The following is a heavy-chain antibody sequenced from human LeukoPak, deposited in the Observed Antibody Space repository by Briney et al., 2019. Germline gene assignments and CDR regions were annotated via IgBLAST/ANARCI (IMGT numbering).Heavy chain of an antibody. Sequence: SETLSPTCIVSGGSMSSYYWSWIRQPPGKGLEWIGYIFYSGSTNYNPSLKSRVTISVDTSKNQFSLKLSSVTAADTAVYYCARHGSVSSGASVWGQGSLVTVSS. CDR3: ARHGSVSSGASV. J-gene: IGHJ4*02. CDR1: GGSMSSYY. D-gene: IGHD3-22*01. CDR2: IFYSGST. V-gene: IGHV4-59*08.